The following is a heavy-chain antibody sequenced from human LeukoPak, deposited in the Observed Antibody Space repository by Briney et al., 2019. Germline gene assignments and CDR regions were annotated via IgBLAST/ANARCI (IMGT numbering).Heavy chain of an antibody. CDR1: GFTFSSYS. D-gene: IGHD6-6*01. J-gene: IGHJ3*02. V-gene: IGHV3-21*01. CDR2: ISSSSYI. Sequence: PGGSLRLSCAASGFTFSSYSMNWVRQAPGKGLEWVSSISSSSYIYYADSVKGRFTISRDNAKNSLYLQMNSLRAEDTAVYYCARDKAARHDAFDIWGQGTMVTVSS. CDR3: ARDKAARHDAFDI.